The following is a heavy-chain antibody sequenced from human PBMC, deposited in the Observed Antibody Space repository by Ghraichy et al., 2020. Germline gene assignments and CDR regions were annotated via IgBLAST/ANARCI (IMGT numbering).Heavy chain of an antibody. Sequence: GGSLRLSCAASGFTFSSYAMSWVRQAPGKGLEWVSAISGSGGSTYYADSVKGRFTISRDNSKNTLYLQMNSLRAEDTAVYYCAKDRGYSIIPHVGMDVWGQGTTVTVSS. CDR1: GFTFSSYA. D-gene: IGHD4-11*01. J-gene: IGHJ6*02. V-gene: IGHV3-23*01. CDR3: AKDRGYSIIPHVGMDV. CDR2: ISGSGGST.